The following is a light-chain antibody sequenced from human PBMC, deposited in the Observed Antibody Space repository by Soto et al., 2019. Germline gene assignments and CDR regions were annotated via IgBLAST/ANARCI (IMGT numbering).Light chain of an antibody. Sequence: EIVLTQSPGTLALSPGERATLSCRASQTISSTYLAWYQQKPGQAPRLFIYDLSSRATGIPDSFSGSGSETDFTPTIRRLEPEDFALYYCKPHGSSQLTFGHGTKLE. V-gene: IGKV3-20*01. CDR2: DLS. CDR1: QTISSTY. J-gene: IGKJ2*01. CDR3: KPHGSSQLT.